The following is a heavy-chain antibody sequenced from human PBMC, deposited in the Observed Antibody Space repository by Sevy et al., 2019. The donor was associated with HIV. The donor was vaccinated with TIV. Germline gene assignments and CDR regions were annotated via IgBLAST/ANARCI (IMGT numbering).Heavy chain of an antibody. CDR3: ARDGLTYGGMDV. J-gene: IGHJ6*02. D-gene: IGHD1-20*01. V-gene: IGHV6-1*01. CDR2: TYYRSKWYN. Sequence: KQSQTLSLTCAISGDSVSSNSAAWNWIRQSPSRGLEWLGRTYYRSKWYNDYAVSVKSRITINPDTSKNQVSLQLNSVTPEDTAIFYCARDGLTYGGMDVWGQGTTVTVSS. CDR1: GDSVSSNSAA.